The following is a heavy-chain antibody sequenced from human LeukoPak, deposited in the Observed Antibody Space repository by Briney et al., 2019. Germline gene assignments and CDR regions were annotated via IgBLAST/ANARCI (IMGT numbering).Heavy chain of an antibody. V-gene: IGHV4-4*02. D-gene: IGHD2-21*01. CDR3: TRNAAYCLDF. CDR2: ISRSGST. CDR1: GFSISSGYW. Sequence: PSGTLSLTCGVSGFSISSGYWWSWVRQPPGKGLEWIGEISRSGSTNYNPSLKSRVTISADRSKNQFSLKLNSVTAADTAVYYCTRNAAYCLDFWGQGTPVTVSS. J-gene: IGHJ4*02.